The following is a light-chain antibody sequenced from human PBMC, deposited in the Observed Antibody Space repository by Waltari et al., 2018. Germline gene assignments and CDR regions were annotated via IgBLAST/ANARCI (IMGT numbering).Light chain of an antibody. Sequence: QSVLTQPPSVSGAPGQTVTISCTGSSSNIGAVSAVHWYQHLPGTAPKVLIYYNIHRPSGVPDRFSGSTSGASASLAITGLQAGDEADYYCQSYDNNLNAWVFGGGTKLTVL. V-gene: IGLV1-40*01. J-gene: IGLJ3*02. CDR3: QSYDNNLNAWV. CDR1: SSNIGAVSA. CDR2: YNI.